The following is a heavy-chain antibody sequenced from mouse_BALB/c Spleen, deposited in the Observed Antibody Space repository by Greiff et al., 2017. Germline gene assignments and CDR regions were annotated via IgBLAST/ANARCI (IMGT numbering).Heavy chain of an antibody. D-gene: IGHD1-1*01. V-gene: IGHV5-9-4*01. CDR3: ARGITTVVARYFDV. CDR2: ISSGGSYT. CDR1: GFTFSSYA. J-gene: IGHJ1*01. Sequence: EVQLVESGGGLVKPGGSLKLSCAASGFTFSSYAMSWVRQSPEKRLEWVAEISSGGSYTYYPDTVTGRFTISRDNAKNTLYLEMSSLRSEDTAMYYCARGITTVVARYFDVWGAGTTVTVSS.